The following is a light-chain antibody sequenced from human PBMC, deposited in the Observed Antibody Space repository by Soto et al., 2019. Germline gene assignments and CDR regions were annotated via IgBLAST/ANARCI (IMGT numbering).Light chain of an antibody. Sequence: DIQMTQSPSTLSAPVGDRVTITCRASQSIGTWLAWYQQKAGKAPNLLIYDASTLESGVPSRFSGSGSGTEFALTISSLQPDDFATYYCQQYYSYPLTFGGGTKVDIK. V-gene: IGKV1-5*01. CDR1: QSIGTW. CDR3: QQYYSYPLT. J-gene: IGKJ4*01. CDR2: DAS.